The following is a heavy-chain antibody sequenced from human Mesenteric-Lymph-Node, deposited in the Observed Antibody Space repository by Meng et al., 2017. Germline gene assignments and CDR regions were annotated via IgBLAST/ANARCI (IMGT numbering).Heavy chain of an antibody. Sequence: QVQLVQSGAEVTKPGASVMVSCKATGYTFSNYGISWVRQAPGQGLEWMGWISGYSGNTKYAQKLQGRVTMTTDTSTNTAYMELRSLRSDDTAVYYCTRADIAAAGTGGYWGQGTLVTVSS. J-gene: IGHJ4*02. CDR3: TRADIAAAGTGGY. CDR1: GYTFSNYG. D-gene: IGHD6-13*01. V-gene: IGHV1-18*01. CDR2: ISGYSGNT.